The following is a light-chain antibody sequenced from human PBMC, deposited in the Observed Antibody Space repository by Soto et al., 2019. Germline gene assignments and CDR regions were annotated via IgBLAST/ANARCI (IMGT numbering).Light chain of an antibody. Sequence: DFVMTQSPDSLAVSLGERATINCKSSQSVLSSSNNKNYLAWFQQKPGQPPKLLIYWASARKPGVPDRFIGRGSGTDFTLTITSRQAEDVELYYCQQYLSDRITLGQGTRLEIK. CDR1: QSVLSSSNNKNY. CDR3: QQYLSDRIT. CDR2: WAS. J-gene: IGKJ5*01. V-gene: IGKV4-1*01.